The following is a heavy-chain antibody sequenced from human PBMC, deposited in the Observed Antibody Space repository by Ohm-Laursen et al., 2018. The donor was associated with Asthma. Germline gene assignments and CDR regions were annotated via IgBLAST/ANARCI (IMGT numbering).Heavy chain of an antibody. CDR2: ISYDGSNK. Sequence: SLRLSCAASGFTFSSYAMHWVRQAPGKGLEWVAVISYDGSNKYYADSVKGRFTISRDNSKNTLSPQMNSLRAEDTAVYYCAREGVNYYDSSGYLEYWGQGTLVTVSS. D-gene: IGHD3-22*01. CDR3: AREGVNYYDSSGYLEY. CDR1: GFTFSSYA. J-gene: IGHJ4*02. V-gene: IGHV3-30-3*01.